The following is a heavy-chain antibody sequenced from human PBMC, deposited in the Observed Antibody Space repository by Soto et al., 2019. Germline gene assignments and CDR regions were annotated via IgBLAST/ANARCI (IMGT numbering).Heavy chain of an antibody. Sequence: EVQLVESGGGLIQPGGSLRLSCAASGFTVSSNYMSWVRQAPGKGLEWVSVIYSGGSTYYADSVKGRFTISRDNSKNTVHLQIISLRAEDTAVYYCAREWELPNYYGMDVWGQGTTLTVSS. CDR3: AREWELPNYYGMDV. J-gene: IGHJ6*02. CDR2: IYSGGST. V-gene: IGHV3-53*01. D-gene: IGHD1-26*01. CDR1: GFTVSSNY.